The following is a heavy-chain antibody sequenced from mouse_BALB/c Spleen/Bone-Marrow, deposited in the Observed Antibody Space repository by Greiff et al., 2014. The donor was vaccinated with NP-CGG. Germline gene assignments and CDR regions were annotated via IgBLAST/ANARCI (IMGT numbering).Heavy chain of an antibody. CDR2: INPDSSTI. D-gene: IGHD1-2*01. V-gene: IGHV4-1*02. Sequence: EVKVEESGGGLVQPGGSLKLSCAASGFDFSRYWMSWVRQAPGKGLEWIGEINPDSSTINYTPSLKDKSIISRDNAKNTLYLQMSKVRSEDTALYYCGRQGYYGYFAYWGQGTLVTVSA. CDR1: GFDFSRYW. J-gene: IGHJ3*01. CDR3: GRQGYYGYFAY.